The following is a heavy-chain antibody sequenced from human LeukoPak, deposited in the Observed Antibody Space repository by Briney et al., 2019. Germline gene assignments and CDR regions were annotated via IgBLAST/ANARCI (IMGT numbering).Heavy chain of an antibody. D-gene: IGHD4-17*01. CDR3: ARFSNDHGVKFDY. J-gene: IGHJ4*02. V-gene: IGHV4-31*03. CDR1: GGSISSGGYY. CDR2: IYYSGSI. Sequence: SETLSLTCTVSGGSISSGGYYWSWIRQHPGKGLEWIGYIYYSGSIYYNPSLKSRVTMSVDTSKNQFPLKLDSVTAADTAVYYCARFSNDHGVKFDYWGQGTLVTVSS.